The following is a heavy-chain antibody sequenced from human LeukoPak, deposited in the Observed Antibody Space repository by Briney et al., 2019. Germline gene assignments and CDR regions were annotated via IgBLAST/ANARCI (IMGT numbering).Heavy chain of an antibody. D-gene: IGHD1-20*01. CDR1: GYTFTGSY. Sequence: ASVKVSCKASGYTFTGSYMHWVRQAPGQGLEWMGWISAYNGNTNYAQKLQGRVTMTTDTSTSTAYMELRSLRSDDTAVYYCARGGNWNDVWFDPWGQGTLVTVSS. J-gene: IGHJ5*02. CDR3: ARGGNWNDVWFDP. V-gene: IGHV1-18*04. CDR2: ISAYNGNT.